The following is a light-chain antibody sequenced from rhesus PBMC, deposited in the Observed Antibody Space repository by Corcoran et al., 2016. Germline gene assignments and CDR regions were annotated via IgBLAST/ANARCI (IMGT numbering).Light chain of an antibody. V-gene: IGKV1-22*01. Sequence: DIQMTQSPSSLSASVGDTVTITCRASQSISSWLAWYQQKPGKAPKVLTYKASSLQSWVPSRFSGRGSGTDFTLTISSLQSEDFATYYCQQYSSSPYSFGQGTKVEIK. CDR3: QQYSSSPYS. CDR2: KAS. J-gene: IGKJ2*01. CDR1: QSISSW.